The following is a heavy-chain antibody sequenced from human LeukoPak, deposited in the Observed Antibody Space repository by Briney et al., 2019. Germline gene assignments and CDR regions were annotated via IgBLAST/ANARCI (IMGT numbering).Heavy chain of an antibody. D-gene: IGHD2/OR15-2a*01. CDR1: GFTFSSYW. J-gene: IGHJ6*02. CDR3: AAPNFSKYHYYYGMDV. Sequence: PGGSLRLSCAASGFTFSSYWMSWVRQAPGKGLEWVANIKQDGSEKYYVDSVKGRFTISRDNAKNSLYLQMNSLRSEDTAVYYCAAPNFSKYHYYYGMDVWGQGTTVTVSS. V-gene: IGHV3-7*03. CDR2: IKQDGSEK.